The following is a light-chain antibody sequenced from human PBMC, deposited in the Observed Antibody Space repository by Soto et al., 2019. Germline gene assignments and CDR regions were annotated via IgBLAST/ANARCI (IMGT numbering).Light chain of an antibody. J-gene: IGKJ1*01. Sequence: DIQMTQSPSTLSASVGERVTITCRASQSISTRLAWYQQQPGKAPKLLIYKASSLQSGVPSRFSGSGSWTEFTLTIAGLHPDDFATYYCQQYDSYSWTFGQGTKVEIK. CDR2: KAS. CDR1: QSISTR. V-gene: IGKV1-5*03. CDR3: QQYDSYSWT.